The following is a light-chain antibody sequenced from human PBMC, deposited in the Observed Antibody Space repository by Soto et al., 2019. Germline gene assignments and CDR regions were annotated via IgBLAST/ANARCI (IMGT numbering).Light chain of an antibody. Sequence: QSALTQPASVSGSPGQSITISCTVTSTEIGSQNLVSWYQQYPGQAPKLLIYEGNERPSGVSYRFSASKSGDTASLTISGLQSEDEADYYCSSYVGRVIFGVFGGGTKLTVL. CDR1: STEIGSQNL. V-gene: IGLV2-23*01. CDR3: SSYVGRVIFGV. J-gene: IGLJ3*02. CDR2: EGN.